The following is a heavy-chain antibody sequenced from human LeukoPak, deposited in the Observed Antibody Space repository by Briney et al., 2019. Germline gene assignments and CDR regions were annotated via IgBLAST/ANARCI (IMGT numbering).Heavy chain of an antibody. D-gene: IGHD4/OR15-4a*01. CDR3: ARDKVPHYYYYGMDV. Sequence: PGGSLRLSCAASGFTFSSYGMHWVREALGKGGEWVAVIWYDGSNKYYADSVKGRFTISRDNSKNTLYLQMNSLRAEDTAVYYRARDKVPHYYYYGMDVWGQGTTVTVSS. CDR2: IWYDGSNK. J-gene: IGHJ6*02. V-gene: IGHV3-33*01. CDR1: GFTFSSYG.